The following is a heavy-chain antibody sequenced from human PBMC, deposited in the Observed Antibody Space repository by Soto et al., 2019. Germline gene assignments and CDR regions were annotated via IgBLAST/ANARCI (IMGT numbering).Heavy chain of an antibody. CDR2: MYSGGTT. CDR3: ARTTPPTTVFGVVITPYFDC. J-gene: IGHJ4*01. CDR1: GLTFSDNY. D-gene: IGHD3-3*01. Sequence: PGGSLRLSCAASGLTFSDNYMSWVRQAPGKGLEWVAVMYSGGTTYYADSVEGRFTISRDNSESTLYLLMNSLRAEDTAVHYCARTTPPTTVFGVVITPYFDCWGQGTLVTVSS. V-gene: IGHV3-66*01.